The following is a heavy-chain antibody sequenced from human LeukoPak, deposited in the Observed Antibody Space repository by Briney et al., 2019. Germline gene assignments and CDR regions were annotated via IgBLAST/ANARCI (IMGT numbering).Heavy chain of an antibody. J-gene: IGHJ6*02. V-gene: IGHV3-7*03. Sequence: GGSLRLSCAASGFTFSSYWMSWVRQAPGKGLEWVANIKQDGSEKYYVDSVKGRFTISRDNAKNSLYLQMNSLRAEDTALYYCAKDTGTGGARGYGMDVWGQGTTVTVSS. CDR3: AKDTGTGGARGYGMDV. CDR2: IKQDGSEK. D-gene: IGHD1-26*01. CDR1: GFTFSSYW.